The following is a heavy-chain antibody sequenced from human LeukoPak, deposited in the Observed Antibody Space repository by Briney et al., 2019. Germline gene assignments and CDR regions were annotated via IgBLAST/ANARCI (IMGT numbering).Heavy chain of an antibody. D-gene: IGHD3-10*01. CDR1: GFTFSPYF. Sequence: GGSLRLFCSASGFTFSPYFVNWVRQAPGKGLEWVSYISGSSSTIYYADSVKGRFTISRDNAKNSLYLQMNSLRDEDTAVYYCARVVNYWGQGTLVTVSS. CDR3: ARVVNY. V-gene: IGHV3-48*02. CDR2: ISGSSSTI. J-gene: IGHJ4*02.